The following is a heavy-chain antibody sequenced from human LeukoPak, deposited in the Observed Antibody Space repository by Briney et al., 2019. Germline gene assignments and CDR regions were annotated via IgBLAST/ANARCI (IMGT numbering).Heavy chain of an antibody. J-gene: IGHJ5*02. CDR3: GRDHTNNYAVDL. CDR2: ISYDGSRK. D-gene: IGHD1-1*01. Sequence: PGGSLRLSCVASGFTLRDHAMHWVRQAPGKGLEWLSFISYDGSRKYYADSVKGRFIISRDDSENTLFLQLNSLKTEDTAVYYCGRDHTNNYAVDLSGQGTLVTVSS. CDR1: GFTLRDHA. V-gene: IGHV3-30-3*01.